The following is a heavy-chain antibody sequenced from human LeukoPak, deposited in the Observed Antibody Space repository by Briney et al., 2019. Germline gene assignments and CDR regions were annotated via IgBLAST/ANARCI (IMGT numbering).Heavy chain of an antibody. CDR3: ARASYSSGPTAIDY. CDR1: GGSISSSNW. Sequence: PSETLSLTCAVSGGSISSSNWWSWVRQPPGKGLEWIGEIYHSGSTNYNPSLKSRVTISVDTSKNQFSLKLSSVTAADTAVYYCARASYSSGPTAIDYWGQGTLVTVSS. V-gene: IGHV4-4*02. J-gene: IGHJ4*02. CDR2: IYHSGST. D-gene: IGHD6-19*01.